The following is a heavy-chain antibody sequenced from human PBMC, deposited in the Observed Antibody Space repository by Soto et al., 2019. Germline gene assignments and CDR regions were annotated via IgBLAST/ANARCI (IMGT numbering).Heavy chain of an antibody. J-gene: IGHJ6*02. CDR1: GFTFSSYG. V-gene: IGHV3-33*06. Sequence: GGSLRLSCAASGFTFSSYGMHWVRQAPGKGLEWVAVIWYDGTNKYYADSVKGRFTISRDNSKNTLSLQMNSLRAEDTAVYYCAKVQDIVVVPALDGGMDVWGQGTTVTVSS. CDR3: AKVQDIVVVPALDGGMDV. CDR2: IWYDGTNK. D-gene: IGHD2-2*01.